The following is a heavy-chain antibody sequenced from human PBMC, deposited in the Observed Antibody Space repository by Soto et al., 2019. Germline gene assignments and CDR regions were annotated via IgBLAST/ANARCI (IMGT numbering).Heavy chain of an antibody. V-gene: IGHV3-53*01. D-gene: IGHD1-26*01. CDR2: IYSGGIT. J-gene: IGHJ4*02. CDR3: GRGYSGSQGQLAVDY. Sequence: PGGSLRLSCAASGFSVSTNYMTWVRQAPGKGLEWVSVIYSGGITYYADSVKGRFTISRDNSKNTLNLQMNNLTDEDTAGYYCGRGYSGSQGQLAVDYWGQGTRVTVSS. CDR1: GFSVSTNY.